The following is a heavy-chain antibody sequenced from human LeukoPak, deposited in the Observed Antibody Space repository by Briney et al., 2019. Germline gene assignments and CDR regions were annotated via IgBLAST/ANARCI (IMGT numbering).Heavy chain of an antibody. CDR2: IYYSGST. Sequence: SETLSLTCTVSGGSMSNYYWTWLRQPPGKGLEWIGYIYYSGSTNYNPSLKSRVTVSVDTSKMQFSLKLSSVTAADTAVYYCARDLARWGAFDIWGQGTMVTVSS. J-gene: IGHJ3*02. D-gene: IGHD7-27*01. CDR3: ARDLARWGAFDI. V-gene: IGHV4-59*12. CDR1: GGSMSNYY.